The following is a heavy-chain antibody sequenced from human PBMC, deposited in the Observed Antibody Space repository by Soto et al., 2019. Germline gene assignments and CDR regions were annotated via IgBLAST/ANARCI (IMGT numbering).Heavy chain of an antibody. Sequence: SETLSLTCTVSGGSISSEYYHCTWIRQYPERGLEWIGYIHHSGSILYNQSLKSRVTISVDTSKNQFSLHLSSVTAADTAVYFCAREDDGGDTLDFWGQGTTVTVSS. CDR2: IHHSGSI. CDR3: AREDDGGDTLDF. V-gene: IGHV4-30-4*08. CDR1: GGSISSEYYH. J-gene: IGHJ6*02. D-gene: IGHD2-21*02.